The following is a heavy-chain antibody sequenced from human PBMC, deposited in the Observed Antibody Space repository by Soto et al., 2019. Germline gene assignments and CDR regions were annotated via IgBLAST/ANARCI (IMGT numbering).Heavy chain of an antibody. D-gene: IGHD3-10*01. V-gene: IGHV1-2*04. CDR2: INPNSGGT. CDR3: ARDIGFGARSSYYYGMDV. Sequence: QVQLVQSGAEVKKPGASVKVSCKASGYTFTGYYMHWVRQAPGQGLEWMGWINPNSGGTNYAQKFQGWVTMTRETSISTAYMELSRLRSDDTAVYYCARDIGFGARSSYYYGMDVWGQGTTVTVSS. CDR1: GYTFTGYY. J-gene: IGHJ6*02.